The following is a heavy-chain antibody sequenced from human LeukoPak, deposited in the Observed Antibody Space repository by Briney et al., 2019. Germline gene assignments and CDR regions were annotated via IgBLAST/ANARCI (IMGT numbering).Heavy chain of an antibody. V-gene: IGHV1-2*04. D-gene: IGHD6-19*01. J-gene: IGHJ2*01. CDR2: INPNSGGT. CDR1: GYTFTGYY. CDR3: ARAVSSGWLSLYWYFDL. Sequence: ASVKGSCKASGYTFTGYYMHWVRQAPGQGLEWMGWINPNSGGTNYAQKFQGWVTMIRDTSISTAYMELSRLRSDDTAVYYCARAVSSGWLSLYWYFDLWGRGTLVTVSS.